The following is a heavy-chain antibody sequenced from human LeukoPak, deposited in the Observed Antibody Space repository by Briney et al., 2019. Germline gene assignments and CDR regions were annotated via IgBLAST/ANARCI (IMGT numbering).Heavy chain of an antibody. CDR2: INPSGGST. Sequence: ASVKVSCKASGYTFTSYYMHWVRQAPGQGLEWMGIINPSGGSTSYAQKFQGRVTMTRDTSTSTVYMELSSLRAEDTAVYYCARDPKLLIYGMDVWGQGTTVTVSS. D-gene: IGHD2-8*01. J-gene: IGHJ6*02. V-gene: IGHV1-46*01. CDR1: GYTFTSYY. CDR3: ARDPKLLIYGMDV.